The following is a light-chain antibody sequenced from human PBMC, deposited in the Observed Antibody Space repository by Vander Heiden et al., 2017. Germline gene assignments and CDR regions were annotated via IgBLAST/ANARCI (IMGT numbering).Light chain of an antibody. CDR2: DDS. CDR3: QVWDSSSDHYV. Sequence: SYVLTQPPSVSVAPEKTARITCGGNNIGIKSVHWYQQKPGQAPVLVVYDDSDRPSGIPERFSGSNSGNTATLTISRVEAEDEADYYCQVWDSSSDHYVFGTGTKVTVL. J-gene: IGLJ1*01. V-gene: IGLV3-21*03. CDR1: NIGIKS.